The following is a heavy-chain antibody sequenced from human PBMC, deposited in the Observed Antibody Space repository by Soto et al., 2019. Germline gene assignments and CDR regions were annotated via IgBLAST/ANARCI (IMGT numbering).Heavy chain of an antibody. CDR2: ISSSSSYI. Sequence: GGSLRLSCAASGFTFSSYSMNWVRQAPGKGLEWVSSISSSSSYIYYADSVKGRFTVSRDNAKNSLYLQMNSLRAEDTAVYYCARDQPGYSYGYGLGYWGQGTLVTVSS. CDR3: ARDQPGYSYGYGLGY. D-gene: IGHD5-18*01. J-gene: IGHJ4*02. V-gene: IGHV3-21*01. CDR1: GFTFSSYS.